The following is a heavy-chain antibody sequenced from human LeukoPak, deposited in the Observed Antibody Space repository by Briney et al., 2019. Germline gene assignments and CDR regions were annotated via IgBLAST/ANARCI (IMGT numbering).Heavy chain of an antibody. CDR3: ARDPIVVVPAAMVGYYYYGMDV. V-gene: IGHV3-9*01. J-gene: IGHJ6*02. CDR1: GFTFDDYA. Sequence: GGSLRLSCAASGFTFDDYAMHWVRQAPGKGLEWVSGISWNSGSIGYADSVKGRFTISRDNAKNSQYLQMNSLRAEDTAVYYCARDPIVVVPAAMVGYYYYGMDVWGQGTTVTVSS. CDR2: ISWNSGSI. D-gene: IGHD2-2*01.